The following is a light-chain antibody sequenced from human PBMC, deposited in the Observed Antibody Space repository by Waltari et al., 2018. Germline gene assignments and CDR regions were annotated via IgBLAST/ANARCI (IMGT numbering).Light chain of an antibody. CDR3: TSYTTRTTWV. V-gene: IGLV2-14*01. Sequence: QSALTQPASVSGSPGQSITISCTGTSSDVGAYKFVSWYQQPAGEAPQLIIYEVTNRPSGVSNRFSGSKSGNTASLTISGLQAEDEADYHCTSYTTRTTWVFGGGTKLTVL. CDR1: SSDVGAYKF. CDR2: EVT. J-gene: IGLJ3*02.